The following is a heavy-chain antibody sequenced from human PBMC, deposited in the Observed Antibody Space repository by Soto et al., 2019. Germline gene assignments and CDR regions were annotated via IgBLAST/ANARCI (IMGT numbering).Heavy chain of an antibody. CDR1: GFTSGT. CDR2: ISASSGKI. V-gene: IGHV3-23*01. Sequence: EVLLLESGGGLVQPGGSLRLSCAGSGFTSGTTWVRQTPGRGLEWVSGISASSGKIFYADSVRGRFTISKDNSNNTLYLQMDSLRDDDTAIYFCTQWDGYADVWGQGTTVIVSS. D-gene: IGHD1-26*01. CDR3: TQWDGYADV. J-gene: IGHJ6*02.